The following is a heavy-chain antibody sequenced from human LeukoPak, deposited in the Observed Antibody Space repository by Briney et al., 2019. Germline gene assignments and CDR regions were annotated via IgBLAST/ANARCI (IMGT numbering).Heavy chain of an antibody. J-gene: IGHJ6*02. CDR2: IIPIFGTA. V-gene: IGHV1-69*13. CDR1: GGTISSYA. D-gene: IGHD2-15*01. Sequence: SVKVSCKASGGTISSYAISWVRQAPGQGLEWMGGIIPIFGTANYAQKFQGRVTITADESTSTAYMELSSLRSEDTAVYYCARPPDIGVGYYGMDVWGQGTTVTVSS. CDR3: ARPPDIGVGYYGMDV.